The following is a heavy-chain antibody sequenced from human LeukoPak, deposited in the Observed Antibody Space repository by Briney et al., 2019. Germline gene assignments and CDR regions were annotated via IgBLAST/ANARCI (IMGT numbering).Heavy chain of an antibody. Sequence: ASVKVSCKASGGTFSSYAISWVRQAPGQGLEWMGGIIPIFGTANYAQKLQGRVTMTTDASTSTAYMELRSLRSDDTAVYYCASLVCSGGSCPFDYWGQGTLVTVSS. CDR3: ASLVCSGGSCPFDY. D-gene: IGHD2-15*01. CDR1: GGTFSSYA. J-gene: IGHJ4*02. V-gene: IGHV1-69*05. CDR2: IIPIFGTA.